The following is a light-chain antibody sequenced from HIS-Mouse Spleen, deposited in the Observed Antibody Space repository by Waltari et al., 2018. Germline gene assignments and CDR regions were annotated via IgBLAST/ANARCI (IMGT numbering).Light chain of an antibody. CDR1: NIGSKS. J-gene: IGLJ1*01. V-gene: IGLV3-21*02. CDR3: QVWDSSSDHYV. Sequence: SYVLTQPPSVSVAPGQTARITCGGNNIGSKSVHWYQQKPGQAPLLVAYDDSDRPSGIPERFSGSNSGNTATLTISRVEAGDEADYYCQVWDSSSDHYVFGTGTKVTVL. CDR2: DDS.